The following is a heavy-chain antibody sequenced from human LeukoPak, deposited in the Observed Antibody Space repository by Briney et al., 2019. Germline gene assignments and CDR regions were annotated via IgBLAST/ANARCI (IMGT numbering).Heavy chain of an antibody. CDR2: TYYRSKWYN. CDR1: GDSASSNSAA. J-gene: IGHJ4*02. D-gene: IGHD6-13*01. V-gene: IGHV6-1*01. Sequence: SQTLSLTCAISGDSASSNSAAWDWIRQSPSRGLEWLGRTYYRSKWYNDYAVSVKSRITINPDTSKNQFSLQLNSVTPEDTAVYYCARGPFIAAAGTFDYWGQGTLVTVSS. CDR3: ARGPFIAAAGTFDY.